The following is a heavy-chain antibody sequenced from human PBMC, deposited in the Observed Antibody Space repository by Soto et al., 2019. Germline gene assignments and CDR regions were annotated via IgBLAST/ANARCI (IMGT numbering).Heavy chain of an antibody. CDR3: TRDYSIVVAGDAFDI. V-gene: IGHV3-49*05. CDR2: IRSKAYGGTT. CDR1: GFTFGDYA. Sequence: KSGGSLRLSCTASGFTFGDYAMSWFRQAPGKGLEWVGFIRSKAYGGTTEYAASVKGRFTISRDDSKSIAYLQMNSLKTEDTAVYYCTRDYSIVVAGDAFDIWGQGTMVTVSS. J-gene: IGHJ3*02. D-gene: IGHD2-21*01.